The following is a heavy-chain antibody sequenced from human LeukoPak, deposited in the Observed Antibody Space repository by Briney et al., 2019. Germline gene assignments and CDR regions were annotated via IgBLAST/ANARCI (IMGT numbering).Heavy chain of an antibody. V-gene: IGHV4-34*01. CDR3: ANSSGYLGDDVFDS. CDR2: INHSGST. D-gene: IGHD3-22*01. Sequence: SETLSLTCAVYGGSFSGYYWSWIRQPPGKGLEWIGEINHSGSTNYNPSLKSRATISVDTSKKQFSLNLASVTAADTAVYFCANSSGYLGDDVFDSWGQGTMVTVSS. J-gene: IGHJ3*02. CDR1: GGSFSGYY.